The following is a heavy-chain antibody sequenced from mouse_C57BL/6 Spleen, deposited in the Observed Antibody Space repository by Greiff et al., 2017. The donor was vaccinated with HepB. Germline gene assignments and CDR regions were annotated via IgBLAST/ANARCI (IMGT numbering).Heavy chain of an antibody. CDR2: IYPGDGDT. Sequence: VQLQQSGPELVKPGASVKISCKASGYAFSSSWMNWVKQRPGKGLEWIGRIYPGDGDTNYNGKFKGKATLTADKSSSTAYMQLSSLTSEDSAVYFCARKGHYGVGYWGQGTTLTVSS. D-gene: IGHD1-1*01. V-gene: IGHV1-82*01. CDR3: ARKGHYGVGY. CDR1: GYAFSSSW. J-gene: IGHJ2*01.